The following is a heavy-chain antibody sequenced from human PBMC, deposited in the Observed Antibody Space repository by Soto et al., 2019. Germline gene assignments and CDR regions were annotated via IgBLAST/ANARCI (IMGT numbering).Heavy chain of an antibody. D-gene: IGHD6-19*01. CDR2: INPNSGGT. J-gene: IGHJ4*02. V-gene: IGHV1-2*02. CDR3: ARDPAISGWYWSDFDY. CDR1: GYTFTGYY. Sequence: RASVKVSCKASGYTFTGYYMHWVRQAPGQGLEWMGWINPNSGGTNYAQKFQGRVTMTRDTSISTAYMELSRLRSDDTAVYYCARDPAISGWYWSDFDYWGQGTLVTVSS.